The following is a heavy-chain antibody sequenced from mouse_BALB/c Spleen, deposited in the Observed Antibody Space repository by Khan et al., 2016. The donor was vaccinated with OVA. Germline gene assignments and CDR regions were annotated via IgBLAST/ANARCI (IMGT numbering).Heavy chain of an antibody. J-gene: IGHJ2*01. Sequence: QIQLVQSGPELKKPGETVKISCKASGYTFTDYSMHWVKQAPGKGLKWMGWINTETGEPTYADDFKGRFAFSLETSASTTYLQINNLKNEDTATYFCARDRYDYFDYWGQGTTLTVSS. D-gene: IGHD2-14*01. CDR2: INTETGEP. CDR1: GYTFTDYS. V-gene: IGHV9-2-1*01. CDR3: ARDRYDYFDY.